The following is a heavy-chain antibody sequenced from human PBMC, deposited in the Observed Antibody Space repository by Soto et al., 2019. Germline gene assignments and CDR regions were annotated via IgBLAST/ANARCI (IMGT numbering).Heavy chain of an antibody. CDR1: GFTFSSYA. V-gene: IGHV3-30-3*01. CDR2: ISYDGSNK. Sequence: PGGSLRLSCAASGFTFSSYAMHWVRQAPGKGLEWVAVISYDGSNKYYADSVKGRFTISRDNSKNTLYLQMNSLGAEDTAVYYCARDLPLEWLVPSYYFDYWGQGTLVTVSS. J-gene: IGHJ4*02. CDR3: ARDLPLEWLVPSYYFDY. D-gene: IGHD6-19*01.